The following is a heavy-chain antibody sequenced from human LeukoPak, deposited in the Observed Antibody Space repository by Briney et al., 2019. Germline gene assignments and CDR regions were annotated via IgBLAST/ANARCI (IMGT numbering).Heavy chain of an antibody. J-gene: IGHJ3*02. Sequence: KASETLSLTCTVSGGSISSSSYYWGWIRQPPGKGLEWIGSIYYSGSTYYNPSLKSRVTISVDTSKNQFSLKMTSVTAADTAVYYCARDQDTATAWGAFDIWGQGTMVTVSS. CDR3: ARDQDTATAWGAFDI. CDR1: GGSISSSSYY. D-gene: IGHD5-18*01. V-gene: IGHV4-39*07. CDR2: IYYSGST.